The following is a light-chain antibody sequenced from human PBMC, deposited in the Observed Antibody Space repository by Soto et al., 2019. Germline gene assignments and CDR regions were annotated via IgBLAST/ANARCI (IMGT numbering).Light chain of an antibody. CDR3: QQYYSYSVT. CDR2: AAS. V-gene: IGKV1-8*01. CDR1: QGISSY. Sequence: AIRMTQSPSSLSASTGDRVTITCRASQGISSYLAWYQQKPGKAPKLLIYAASTLQSGVPSRFSGSGSGTDFTLTISCLQSEDFATYYCQQYYSYSVTFGQGTKV. J-gene: IGKJ1*01.